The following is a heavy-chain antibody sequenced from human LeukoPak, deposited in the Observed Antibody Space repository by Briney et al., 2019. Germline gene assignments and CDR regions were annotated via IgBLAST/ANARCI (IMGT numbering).Heavy chain of an antibody. CDR2: IYYSGST. Sequence: SETLSLTCTVSGGSISSYYWSWIRQPPGKGLEWIGYIYYSGSTNYNPSLKSRVTISVDTSKNQFSLKLSSVTAADTAVYYCARAVPAKNLDYWGQGIMVTVSS. V-gene: IGHV4-59*01. J-gene: IGHJ4*02. CDR1: GGSISSYY. CDR3: ARAVPAKNLDY.